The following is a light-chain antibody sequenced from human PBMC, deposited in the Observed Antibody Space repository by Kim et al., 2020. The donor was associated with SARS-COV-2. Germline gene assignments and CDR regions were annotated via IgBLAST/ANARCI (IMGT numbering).Light chain of an antibody. Sequence: EIVLTQSPGILSLSPGERATLSCRASQSISRNLVWYQQKPGQAPRLLIYGASTRATGIPDRFSGSGSGTDFSLTISRLEPEDFAVYYCQVYGDSPLLVTFGQGTRLEIK. CDR3: QVYGDSPLLVT. J-gene: IGKJ5*01. V-gene: IGKV3-20*01. CDR2: GAS. CDR1: QSISRN.